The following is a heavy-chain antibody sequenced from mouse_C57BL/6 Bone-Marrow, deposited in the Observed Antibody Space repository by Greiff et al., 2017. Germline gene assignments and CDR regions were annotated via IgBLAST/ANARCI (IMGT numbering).Heavy chain of an antibody. V-gene: IGHV5-15*01. CDR1: GFTFSDYG. D-gene: IGHD3-3*01. CDR3: ARPLGHYYAMDY. J-gene: IGHJ4*01. Sequence: EVQRVESGGGLVQPGGSLKLSCAASGFTFSDYGMAWVRQAPRKGPEWVAFISNLAYSIYYADTVTGRFTIARENAKNTLYLEMSSLRSEDTAMYYCARPLGHYYAMDYWGQGTSVTVSS. CDR2: ISNLAYSI.